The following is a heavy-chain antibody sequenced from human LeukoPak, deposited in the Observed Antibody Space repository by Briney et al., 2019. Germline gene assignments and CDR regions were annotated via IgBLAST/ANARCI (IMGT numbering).Heavy chain of an antibody. Sequence: PGGSLRLSCAASGFTFSSYSINWVRQAPGKGLEWVSSISGSSSYIYYADSVKGRFTISRDNAKNSLYLQMNSLRAEDTAVYYCAPTAGYYDFWSGYPEPYYFDYWGQGTLVTVSS. CDR1: GFTFSSYS. CDR3: APTAGYYDFWSGYPEPYYFDY. CDR2: ISGSSSYI. J-gene: IGHJ4*02. V-gene: IGHV3-21*04. D-gene: IGHD3-3*01.